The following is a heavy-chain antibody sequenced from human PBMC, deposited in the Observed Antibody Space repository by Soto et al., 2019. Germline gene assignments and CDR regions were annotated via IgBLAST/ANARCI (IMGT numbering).Heavy chain of an antibody. Sequence: QLQLQESGPGLVKPSETLSLTCAVSGASISRTGFHWGWIRQPPGQGLEWLGSIYEGAHTFYTSSLKSRVTISPDSSKNLFSLKLRSVTAADTAVYYCARRGSGHTFDYWGQGTLVTVSS. CDR3: ARRGSGHTFDY. D-gene: IGHD3-10*01. V-gene: IGHV4-39*01. CDR1: GASISRTGFH. CDR2: IYEGAHT. J-gene: IGHJ4*02.